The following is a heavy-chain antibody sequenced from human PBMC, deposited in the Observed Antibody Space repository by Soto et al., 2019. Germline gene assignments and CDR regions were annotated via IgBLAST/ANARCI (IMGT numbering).Heavy chain of an antibody. Sequence: PVGSLRLSCAASGFTFSSYAMHWVRQAPGKGLERVAVISYDGSNKYYADSVKGRFTISRDNSKNTLYLQMNSLRAEDTAVYYCARSARRIAAAGIHFDYWGQGTLVTVSS. V-gene: IGHV3-30-3*01. D-gene: IGHD6-13*01. CDR2: ISYDGSNK. CDR3: ARSARRIAAAGIHFDY. J-gene: IGHJ4*02. CDR1: GFTFSSYA.